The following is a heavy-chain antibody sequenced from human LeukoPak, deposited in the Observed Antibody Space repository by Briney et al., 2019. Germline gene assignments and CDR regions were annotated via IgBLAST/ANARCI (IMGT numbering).Heavy chain of an antibody. D-gene: IGHD2-15*01. CDR2: MNPNSGNT. Sequence: ASVKVSCKASGYTFTSYDINWVRQATGQGLEWMGWMNPNSGNTGYAQKFQGRVTITRNTSISTAYMELSSLRSEDTAVYYCARGQRDRSGKTHGFDYWGQGTLVTVSS. J-gene: IGHJ4*02. V-gene: IGHV1-8*03. CDR1: GYTFTSYD. CDR3: ARGQRDRSGKTHGFDY.